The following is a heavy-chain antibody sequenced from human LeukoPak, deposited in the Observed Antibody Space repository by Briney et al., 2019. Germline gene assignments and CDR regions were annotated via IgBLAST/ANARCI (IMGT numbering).Heavy chain of an antibody. Sequence: SETLSLTRPVSGGSITSSSSYWGWIRQPPGKGLEWIGSIFYTGKSNENPSLKTRVTVSVDTSKNQSFLRVTSVTVADTAVYFCARLGDVEVNGGTLDYWGRGTLVTVSS. D-gene: IGHD2-21*01. CDR1: GGSITSSSSY. CDR3: ARLGDVEVNGGTLDY. CDR2: IFYTGKS. J-gene: IGHJ4*01. V-gene: IGHV4-39*01.